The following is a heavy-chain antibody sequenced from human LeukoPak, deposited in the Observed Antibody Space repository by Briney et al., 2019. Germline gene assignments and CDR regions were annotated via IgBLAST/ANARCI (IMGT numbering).Heavy chain of an antibody. CDR3: ARVATTYCSGGSCSWVI. J-gene: IGHJ3*02. D-gene: IGHD2-15*01. CDR2: IIPIFGTA. Sequence: ASVKVSCKASGGTFSSYAISWVRQAPGQGLEWMGGIIPIFGTANYAQKFQGRVTITADESTSTAYVELSSLRSEDTAVYYCARVATTYCSGGSCSWVIWGQGTMVTVSS. V-gene: IGHV1-69*13. CDR1: GGTFSSYA.